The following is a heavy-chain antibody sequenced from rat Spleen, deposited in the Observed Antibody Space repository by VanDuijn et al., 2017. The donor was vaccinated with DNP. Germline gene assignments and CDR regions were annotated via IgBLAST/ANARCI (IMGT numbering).Heavy chain of an antibody. CDR3: ALTTEGIVSYFDY. D-gene: IGHD1-11*01. CDR2: ISISGDRT. V-gene: IGHV5-25*01. Sequence: EVQLVESGGGLVQPGRSLKLSCAASGFSFSYYYMAWVRQGPTKGLEWVATISISGDRTYYPDSVKGRFTISRDNAKNNLYLQMNSLRSEDTATYYCALTTEGIVSYFDYWGQGVMVTVSS. CDR1: GFSFSYYY. J-gene: IGHJ2*01.